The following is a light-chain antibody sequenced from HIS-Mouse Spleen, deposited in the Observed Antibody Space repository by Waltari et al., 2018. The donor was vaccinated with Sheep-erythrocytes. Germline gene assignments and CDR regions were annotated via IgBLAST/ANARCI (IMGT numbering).Light chain of an antibody. J-gene: IGLJ2*01. Sequence: QSALTQPPSASGSPGQSATISCTGTSSDVGGYNTVPWYQQHPGKAPTLMIYEVSKRPSGVPDRFSGSKSGNTASLTVSGLQAEDEADYYCSSYAGSNNLVFGGGTKLTVL. V-gene: IGLV2-8*01. CDR3: SSYAGSNNLV. CDR1: SSDVGGYNT. CDR2: EVS.